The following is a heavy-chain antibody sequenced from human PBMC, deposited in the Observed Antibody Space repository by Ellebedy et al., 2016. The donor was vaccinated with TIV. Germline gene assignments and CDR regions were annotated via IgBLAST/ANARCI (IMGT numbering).Heavy chain of an antibody. D-gene: IGHD1-26*01. Sequence: PGGSLRLSCAASGLTFSSYNMNWVRQAPGKGLEWVSKMSSSSSRVYYADSVKGRFTISRDKAKNSLYLQMNSLRDEDTAVYDCAVGFSGVYWGQGTLVTVSS. CDR3: AVGFSGVY. CDR2: MSSSSSRV. J-gene: IGHJ4*02. CDR1: GLTFSSYN. V-gene: IGHV3-48*02.